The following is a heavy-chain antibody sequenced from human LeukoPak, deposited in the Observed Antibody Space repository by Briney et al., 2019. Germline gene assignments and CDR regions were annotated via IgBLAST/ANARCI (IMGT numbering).Heavy chain of an antibody. V-gene: IGHV1-8*01. Sequence: REASVKVSCKASGYTFNHYDVNWVRQAPGQGLEWMGWMDPKSGTRVYAQKFQGRVTMTSDSYINTAYMELTSLTADVTAVYYCAKGLRSDFWGQGTLVIVSS. CDR2: MDPKSGTR. D-gene: IGHD3-16*02. CDR1: GYTFNHYD. J-gene: IGHJ4*02. CDR3: AKGLRSDF.